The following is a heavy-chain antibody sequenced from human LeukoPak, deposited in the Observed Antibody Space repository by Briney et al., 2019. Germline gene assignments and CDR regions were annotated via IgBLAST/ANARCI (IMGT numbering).Heavy chain of an antibody. CDR2: IYPGVSDT. J-gene: IGHJ4*02. CDR1: GYSFTSYW. Sequence: GESLKISCKGSGYSFTSYWIGWVRQMPGKGLEWMGIIYPGVSDTRYSPSFQGQVTISADKSISTAYLQWSSLKASDTAMYYCARSIRYCSSTSCIFRMNYFDYWGQGTLVTVSS. V-gene: IGHV5-51*01. CDR3: ARSIRYCSSTSCIFRMNYFDY. D-gene: IGHD2-2*01.